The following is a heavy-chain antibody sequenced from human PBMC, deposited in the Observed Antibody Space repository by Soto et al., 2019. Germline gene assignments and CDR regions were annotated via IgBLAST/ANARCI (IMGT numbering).Heavy chain of an antibody. CDR2: IKSKTDSGTT. D-gene: IGHD3-22*01. CDR1: GFTFSNAW. CDR3: TTAPYYYDSSGYYLFDY. J-gene: IGHJ4*02. V-gene: IGHV3-15*01. Sequence: GGSLRLSCAASGFTFSNAWMSWVRQAPGKGLEWVGRIKSKTDSGTTDYAAPVKGRFTISRDDSKNTLYLQMNSLKTEDTAVYYCTTAPYYYDSSGYYLFDYWGQGSMVTSPQ.